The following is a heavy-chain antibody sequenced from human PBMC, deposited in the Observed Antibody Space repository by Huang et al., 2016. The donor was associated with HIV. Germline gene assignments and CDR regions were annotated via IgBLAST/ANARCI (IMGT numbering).Heavy chain of an antibody. V-gene: IGHV4-39*01. J-gene: IGHJ3*02. CDR2: IYYSGVT. CDR3: ARHMDCSSSSCLAGGHERGPFDM. CDR1: GGSISSSSYY. D-gene: IGHD2-2*01. Sequence: QLQLQESGPGLVKPSETLSLTCSVSGGSISSSSYYWGWIRQPPGKGLEGIGSIYYSGVTFYNPPLKGGVTRSVDTSKNQFALRLSSVTAADTSVYYCARHMDCSSSSCLAGGHERGPFDMWGQGTMVTVSS.